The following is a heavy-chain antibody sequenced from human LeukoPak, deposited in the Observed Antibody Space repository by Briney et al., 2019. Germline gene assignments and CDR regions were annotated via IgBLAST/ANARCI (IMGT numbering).Heavy chain of an antibody. CDR2: IKQDGTEK. CDR3: GRDVRPDN. CDR1: ALTLSSYW. Sequence: GGSRTLSWPVDALTLSSYWIGCVRQAPGEGLEWVANIKQDGTEKYYMDSVKGRFSISRDNAKNSLYLQMNALRAEETAVYDCGRDVRPDNWGQGTLVTVST. V-gene: IGHV3-7*04. D-gene: IGHD6-6*01. J-gene: IGHJ4*02.